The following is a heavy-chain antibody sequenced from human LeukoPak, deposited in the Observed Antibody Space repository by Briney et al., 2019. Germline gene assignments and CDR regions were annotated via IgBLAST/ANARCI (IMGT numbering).Heavy chain of an antibody. CDR1: GFTFSDYY. CDR2: ISSSGSTI. D-gene: IGHD3-10*02. Sequence: GGSLRLSCAASGFTFSDYYMSWIRQAPGKGLKWLSYISSSGSTIYYAGSVKGRFTISRDNAKNSLYLQMNSLRAEDTAVYYCAELGITMIGGVWGKGTTVTISS. CDR3: AELGITMIGGV. J-gene: IGHJ6*04. V-gene: IGHV3-11*04.